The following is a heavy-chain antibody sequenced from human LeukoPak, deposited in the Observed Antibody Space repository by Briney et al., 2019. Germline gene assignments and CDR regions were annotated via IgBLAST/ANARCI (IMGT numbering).Heavy chain of an antibody. J-gene: IGHJ1*01. Sequence: PGGSLRLSCAASGFTFSSYAMNWVRQAPGKGLEWVSAISGSGGSTYYADSVKGRFTISRDNSKNTLYLQMNSLRAEDTAVYYCAKDGGISMVKYFQHWGQGTLVTVSS. D-gene: IGHD3-10*01. V-gene: IGHV3-23*01. CDR2: ISGSGGST. CDR1: GFTFSSYA. CDR3: AKDGGISMVKYFQH.